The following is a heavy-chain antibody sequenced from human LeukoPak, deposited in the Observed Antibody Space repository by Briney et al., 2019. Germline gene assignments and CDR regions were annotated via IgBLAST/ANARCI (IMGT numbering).Heavy chain of an antibody. CDR3: ARETPDSSGWD. V-gene: IGHV3-74*01. Sequence: GGSLRLSCAASGFTFSNYWMHWVRQAPGKGLVWVSRINGDGSATTYADSVKGRFTISRDNAKNTLYLQMNSLRAEDTAVYYCARETPDSSGWDWGQGTLVTVSS. D-gene: IGHD6-19*01. CDR2: INGDGSAT. CDR1: GFTFSNYW. J-gene: IGHJ4*02.